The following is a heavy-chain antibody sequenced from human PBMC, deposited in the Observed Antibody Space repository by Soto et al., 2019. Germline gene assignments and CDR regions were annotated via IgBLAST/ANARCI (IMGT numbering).Heavy chain of an antibody. CDR1: GFTFSSYV. J-gene: IGHJ4*02. D-gene: IGHD3-10*01. CDR3: AKYHGSGRPV. Sequence: EVQLLESGGGLVQPGGSLRLSCAASGFTFSSYVMSWVRQAPGKGLEWVSSISVSGGSTHYADSVKGRFTMSRDNSKNTLYLQMNSLGAEDTALYFCAKYHGSGRPVWGQGTLVTVSS. CDR2: ISVSGGST. V-gene: IGHV3-23*01.